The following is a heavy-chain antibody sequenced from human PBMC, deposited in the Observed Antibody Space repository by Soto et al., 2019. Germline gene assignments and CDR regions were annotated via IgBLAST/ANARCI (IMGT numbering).Heavy chain of an antibody. V-gene: IGHV1-69*06. J-gene: IGHJ6*02. CDR1: GGTFSSYG. CDR2: IIPIFNTP. D-gene: IGHD6-6*01. Sequence: QVQLVQSGAEVKKPGSSVKVSCKASGGTFSSYGITWVRQAPGQGLEWMGGIIPIFNTPDYARKFQGRVTITADKSTSTAYMELSSLRSEDTAVYYCATIAGRPENYCYGMDVWGQGTTVTVSS. CDR3: ATIAGRPENYCYGMDV.